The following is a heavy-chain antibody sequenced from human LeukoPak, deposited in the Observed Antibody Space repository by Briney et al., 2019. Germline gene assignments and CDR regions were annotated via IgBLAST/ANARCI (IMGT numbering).Heavy chain of an antibody. CDR3: ATEGFYF. Sequence: GGSLRLSCAASGAAFSKYGMKWVRQAAGAGLEYISGISRSGDITHYADSVKGRFTISRDNVKNTLYLQMNSLRADDTALYYCATEGFYFWGPGTQVTVSS. J-gene: IGHJ4*02. V-gene: IGHV3-23*01. CDR1: GAAFSKYG. CDR2: ISRSGDIT.